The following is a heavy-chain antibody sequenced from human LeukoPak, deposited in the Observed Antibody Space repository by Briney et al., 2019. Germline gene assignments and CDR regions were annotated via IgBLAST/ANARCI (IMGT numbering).Heavy chain of an antibody. J-gene: IGHJ6*03. CDR1: GFTFSSYS. V-gene: IGHV3-48*01. CDR3: ARTGGSYGHYYYYYYYMDV. D-gene: IGHD5-18*01. Sequence: PGGSLRLSCAASGFTFSSYSMNWVRQAPGKGLEWVSYISSSSSTIYYADSVKGRFTISRDNAKNSLYLQMNRLRAEDTAVYYCARTGGSYGHYYYYYYYMDVWGKGTTVTVSS. CDR2: ISSSSSTI.